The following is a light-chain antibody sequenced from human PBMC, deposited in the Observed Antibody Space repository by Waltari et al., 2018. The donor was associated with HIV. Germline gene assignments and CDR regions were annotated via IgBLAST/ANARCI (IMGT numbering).Light chain of an antibody. Sequence: QSVLTQPPSASGTPGQRVTTSCSGSNSNIGSNLVNWYQHIPGRAPKLLIYSNNQRPSGVPDRFSGSKSGTSASLAISGLQSEDEADYYCAVWDDSLNGPVFGGGTKLTVL. CDR3: AVWDDSLNGPV. J-gene: IGLJ3*02. CDR1: NSNIGSNL. V-gene: IGLV1-44*01. CDR2: SNN.